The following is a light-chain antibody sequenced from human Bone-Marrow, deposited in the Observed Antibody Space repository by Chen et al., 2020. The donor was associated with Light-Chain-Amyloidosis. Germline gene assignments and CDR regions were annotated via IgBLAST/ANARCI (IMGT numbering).Light chain of an antibody. J-gene: IGLJ3*02. V-gene: IGLV3-21*02. CDR1: NIGSTS. Sequence: SYVLTQPSSVYAAPGQTATIACGGNNIGSTSVHWYQQTPGQAPLLVVYDDSDRPSGIPERLSGSNSGNTATLTISRVEAGDEADYYCQVWDRSSDRPVFGGGTKLTVL. CDR2: DDS. CDR3: QVWDRSSDRPV.